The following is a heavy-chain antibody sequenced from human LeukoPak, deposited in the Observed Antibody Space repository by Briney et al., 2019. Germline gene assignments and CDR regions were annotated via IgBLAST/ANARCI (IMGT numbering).Heavy chain of an antibody. CDR1: GYTFTGYY. Sequence: ASVKVSCKASGYTFTGYYMHWVRQAPGQGLEWMGWINPNSGGTNYAQKFQGWVTMTRDTSISTAYMELSRLRSDDTAVYYCARDCSSTSIRESVAFDIWSQGTMVTVSS. CDR3: ARDCSSTSIRESVAFDI. V-gene: IGHV1-2*04. CDR2: INPNSGGT. D-gene: IGHD2-2*01. J-gene: IGHJ3*02.